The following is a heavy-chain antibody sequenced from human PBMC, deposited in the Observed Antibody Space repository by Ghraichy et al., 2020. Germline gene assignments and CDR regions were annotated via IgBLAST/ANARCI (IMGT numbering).Heavy chain of an antibody. CDR1: GGTFSSYA. V-gene: IGHV1-69*10. J-gene: IGHJ4*02. Sequence: SVKVSCKASGGTFSSYAISWVRQAPGHGLEWMGGLIPIFGVKNHAQKFQGRVTITADRSTGTAYMELTSLRSEDTAVYYCARGPYRASSPSLFDLWGQGTLVTVSS. CDR2: LIPIFGVK. CDR3: ARGPYRASSPSLFDL. D-gene: IGHD6-6*01.